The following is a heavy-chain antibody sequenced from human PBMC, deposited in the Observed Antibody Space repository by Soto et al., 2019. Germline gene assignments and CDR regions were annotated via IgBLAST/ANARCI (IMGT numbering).Heavy chain of an antibody. CDR2: ISAYNGNT. CDR1: GYTFTSYG. Sequence: ASVKVSCKASGYTFTSYGISWVRQAPGQGLEWMGWISAYNGNTNYAQKLQGRVTMTTDTSTSTAYMELRSLRSDDTAVYYCARDQRYDSSGYINDYWGQGTLVTVS. J-gene: IGHJ4*02. D-gene: IGHD3-22*01. V-gene: IGHV1-18*01. CDR3: ARDQRYDSSGYINDY.